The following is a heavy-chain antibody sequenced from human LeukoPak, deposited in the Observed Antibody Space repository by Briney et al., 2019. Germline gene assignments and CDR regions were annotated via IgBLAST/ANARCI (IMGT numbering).Heavy chain of an antibody. V-gene: IGHV4-4*08. Sequence: PSETLSLTCTLSGGSISIYYLTWIPQPPGKGLECMGYIYISGSTNYNPTLKSRVTISVDTYKKKFSLQLLSMTAADKAVYYCARAGEYSSSADYWGQGIQVLVSS. D-gene: IGHD6-6*01. CDR1: GGSISIYY. J-gene: IGHJ4*02. CDR3: ARAGEYSSSADY. CDR2: IYISGST.